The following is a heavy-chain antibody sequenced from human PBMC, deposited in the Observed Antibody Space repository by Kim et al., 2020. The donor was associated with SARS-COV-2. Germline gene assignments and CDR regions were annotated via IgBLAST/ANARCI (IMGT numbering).Heavy chain of an antibody. Sequence: TYYNPSLKSRVTISVDTSKNQFSLKLSSVTAADTAVYYCASGDGSGSYNYWGQGTLVTVSS. J-gene: IGHJ4*02. CDR2: T. D-gene: IGHD3-10*01. CDR3: ASGDGSGSYNY. V-gene: IGHV4-31*02.